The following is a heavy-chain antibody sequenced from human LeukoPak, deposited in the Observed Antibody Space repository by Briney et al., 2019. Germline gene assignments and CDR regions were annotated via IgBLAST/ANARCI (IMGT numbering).Heavy chain of an antibody. CDR3: AGGMTTVTDYYFDY. V-gene: IGHV5-51*01. CDR1: GYSFASYW. J-gene: IGHJ4*02. CDR2: IHPADSDT. D-gene: IGHD4-17*01. Sequence: GESLKISCQGSGYSFASYWIGWVRQLPGKGLEWMGIIHPADSDTRYSPSFQGQVTISADKSVSTAYLQWSSLKASDTAMYYCAGGMTTVTDYYFDYWGQGTLVTVSS.